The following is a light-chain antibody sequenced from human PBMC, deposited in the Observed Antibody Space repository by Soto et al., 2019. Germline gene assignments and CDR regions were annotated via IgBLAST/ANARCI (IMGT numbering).Light chain of an antibody. Sequence: EIVLTQSPGTLSLSPGERATLSFMASQSVSSSYLAWYQQKPGQAPRLLIYGASSRATGIPDRFSGSGSGTDFTLTISRLEPEDFALYYCQQRSGWPRTFGQGTKVDI. CDR3: QQRSGWPRT. CDR1: QSVSSSY. J-gene: IGKJ1*01. V-gene: IGKV3D-20*02. CDR2: GAS.